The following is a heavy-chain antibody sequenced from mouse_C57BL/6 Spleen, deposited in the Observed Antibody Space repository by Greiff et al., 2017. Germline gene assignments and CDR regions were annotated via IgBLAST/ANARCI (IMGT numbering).Heavy chain of an antibody. Sequence: QVQLQQPGAELVKPGASVKMSCKASGYTFTSYWITWVKQRPGQGLEWIGDIYPGSGSTNYNEKFKGKATLTVDTSSSTAYMQLSSLTSEDSAVYYCARSGDDYPWFAYWGKGTLVTVSA. D-gene: IGHD2-4*01. V-gene: IGHV1-55*01. CDR2: IYPGSGST. CDR3: ARSGDDYPWFAY. CDR1: GYTFTSYW. J-gene: IGHJ3*01.